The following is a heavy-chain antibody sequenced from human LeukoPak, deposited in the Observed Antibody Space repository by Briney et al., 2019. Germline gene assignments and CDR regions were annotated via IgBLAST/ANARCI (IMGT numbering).Heavy chain of an antibody. J-gene: IGHJ5*02. Sequence: GGSLRLSCAASGFTFSSYAMHWVRQAPGKGLEWVAVISYDGSNKYYADSVKGRFTISRDNSKTTLYLQMNSLRAEDTAVYYCAKLMGIAAAGGRNWFDPWGQGTLVTVSS. CDR1: GFTFSSYA. D-gene: IGHD6-13*01. V-gene: IGHV3-30*04. CDR3: AKLMGIAAAGGRNWFDP. CDR2: ISYDGSNK.